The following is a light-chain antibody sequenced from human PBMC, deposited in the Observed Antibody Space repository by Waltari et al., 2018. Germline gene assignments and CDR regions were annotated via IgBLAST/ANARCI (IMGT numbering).Light chain of an antibody. Sequence: SYELTQPPSVSVSPGQTASITCSGDNLGNKYAYWYQQKPGQSPVLVIYQHSKRTSGIPERFSGSSSGNTATLTISGTQAMDEADYYCQAWDRTTVVFGGGTKLTVL. CDR2: QHS. J-gene: IGLJ2*01. CDR1: NLGNKY. V-gene: IGLV3-1*01. CDR3: QAWDRTTVV.